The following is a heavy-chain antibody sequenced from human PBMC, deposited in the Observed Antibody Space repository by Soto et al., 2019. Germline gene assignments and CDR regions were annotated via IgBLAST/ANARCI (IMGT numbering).Heavy chain of an antibody. Sequence: SLRLSCAASGFTFSSYGMHWVRQAPGKGLEWVAVIWYDGSNKYYADSVKGRFTISRDNSKNTLYLQMNSLRAEDTAVYYCASSENYGNYFDYWGQGTLVTVSS. D-gene: IGHD1-7*01. J-gene: IGHJ4*02. CDR1: GFTFSSYG. V-gene: IGHV3-33*08. CDR3: ASSENYGNYFDY. CDR2: IWYDGSNK.